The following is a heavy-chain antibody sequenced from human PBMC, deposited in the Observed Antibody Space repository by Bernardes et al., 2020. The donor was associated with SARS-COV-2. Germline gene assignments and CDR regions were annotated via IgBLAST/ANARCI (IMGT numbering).Heavy chain of an antibody. Sequence: SETLSLTSTVSGGSISSSNYYWGWIRQPPGKGLEWIGSIYSSGSSYYNPSLQSRVRESIDTSKNQFSLRLDFVTAADTAVYYCAGSSCGIDCYIGGLRSWDYGMDGWGQGTTVTVSS. CDR2: IYSSGSS. CDR3: AGSSCGIDCYIGGLRSWDYGMDG. J-gene: IGHJ6*02. V-gene: IGHV4-39*01. D-gene: IGHD2-21*02. CDR1: GGSISSSNYY.